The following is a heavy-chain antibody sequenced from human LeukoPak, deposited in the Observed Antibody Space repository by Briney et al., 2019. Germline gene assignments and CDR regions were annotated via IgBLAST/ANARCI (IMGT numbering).Heavy chain of an antibody. Sequence: SQTLSLIRTVSGGSISSGGYYWSWIRQPPGKGLEWIGYIYHSGSTYYNPSLKSRVTISVDRSKNQFSLKLSSVTAADTAVYYCASSGDYGPPGYWGQGTLVTVSS. V-gene: IGHV4-30-2*01. CDR1: GGSISSGGYY. J-gene: IGHJ4*02. D-gene: IGHD4-17*01. CDR2: IYHSGST. CDR3: ASSGDYGPPGY.